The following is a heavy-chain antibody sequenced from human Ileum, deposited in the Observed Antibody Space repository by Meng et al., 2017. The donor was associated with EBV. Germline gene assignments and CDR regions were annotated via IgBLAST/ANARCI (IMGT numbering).Heavy chain of an antibody. CDR1: GGSIRKYY. V-gene: IGHV4-39*02. Sequence: QLRMEGAGPGLVKPSETRPLTCTGSGGSIRKYYWAWIRQPPGEGPEWIGTIDYTGFTYYSPSLKSRVTISVDSSETQFFLKLTSVTAADTAVYYCARDEYNISWYKYWGQGTLVTVSS. D-gene: IGHD6-13*01. CDR2: IDYTGFT. J-gene: IGHJ4*02. CDR3: ARDEYNISWYKY.